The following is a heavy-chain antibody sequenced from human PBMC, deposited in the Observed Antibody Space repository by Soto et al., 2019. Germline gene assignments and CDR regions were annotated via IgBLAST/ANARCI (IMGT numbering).Heavy chain of an antibody. Sequence: VGFPRLSCAASGFTFSSYAMSWVRQAPGKGLEWVSAISGSGGSTYYADSVKGRFTIPRDNSKNTLYLQMNSLRAEDTAVYYCAKVWGIAAAADAFDIWGQGTMVTVSS. D-gene: IGHD6-13*01. CDR1: GFTFSSYA. J-gene: IGHJ3*02. CDR3: AKVWGIAAAADAFDI. CDR2: ISGSGGST. V-gene: IGHV3-23*01.